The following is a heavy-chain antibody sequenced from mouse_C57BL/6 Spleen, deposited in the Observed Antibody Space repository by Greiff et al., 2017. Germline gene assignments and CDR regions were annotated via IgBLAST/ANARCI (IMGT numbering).Heavy chain of an antibody. D-gene: IGHD6-1*01. CDR1: GFTFSDYG. CDR3: ARASYPYAMDY. CDR2: ISSGSSTI. J-gene: IGHJ4*01. Sequence: EVLLVESGGGLVKPGESLKLSCAASGFTFSDYGMHWVRQAPEKGLEWVAYISSGSSTIYYADTVKGRFTISRDNAKNKLFLQMTSLRSEDTAMYYCARASYPYAMDYWGQGTSVTVSS. V-gene: IGHV5-17*01.